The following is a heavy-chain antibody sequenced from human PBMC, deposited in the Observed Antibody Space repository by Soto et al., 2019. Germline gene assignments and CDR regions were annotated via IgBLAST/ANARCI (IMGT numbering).Heavy chain of an antibody. Sequence: ASVKVSCKASGYSFTNNDVSWVRQATGQGLEWMGWMNPGSGDTGYAQKFQGRVTMTRDISIATAYMELSSLRSDDTAIYYCARMATFGSLNWFDPWGQGTLVTVS. CDR2: MNPGSGDT. D-gene: IGHD3-16*01. V-gene: IGHV1-8*01. J-gene: IGHJ5*02. CDR3: ARMATFGSLNWFDP. CDR1: GYSFTNND.